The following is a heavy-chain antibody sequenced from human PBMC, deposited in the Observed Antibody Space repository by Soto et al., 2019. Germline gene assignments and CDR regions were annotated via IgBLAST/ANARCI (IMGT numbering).Heavy chain of an antibody. D-gene: IGHD3-10*01. J-gene: IGHJ6*02. CDR2: IYYSGST. Sequence: SSETLSLTCTVSGGSISSYYWNWILQPPGKGLEWIGEIYYSGSTNYNPSLKSRVTISVDKSKNQFSLKLSSVTAADTAVYYCAYCPGSYYKNYYYYGMDVWGQGTTVTVSS. CDR3: AYCPGSYYKNYYYYGMDV. CDR1: GGSISSYY. V-gene: IGHV4-59*12.